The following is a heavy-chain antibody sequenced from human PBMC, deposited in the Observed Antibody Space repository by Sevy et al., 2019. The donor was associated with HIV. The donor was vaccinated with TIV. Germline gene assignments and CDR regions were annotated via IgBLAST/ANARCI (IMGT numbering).Heavy chain of an antibody. V-gene: IGHV3-23*01. CDR1: GFTSSSYA. CDR2: LSDSGVST. J-gene: IGHJ4*02. Sequence: GGSLRLSCAASGFTSSSYAMSWVRQPPGRGLEWVSTLSDSGVSTYYADSVKGRFTIPRDNSKNILYLQMNGLRAADTAVYYCARDRATSATGTLFDYWGQGTLVTVSS. CDR3: ARDRATSATGTLFDY. D-gene: IGHD3-9*01.